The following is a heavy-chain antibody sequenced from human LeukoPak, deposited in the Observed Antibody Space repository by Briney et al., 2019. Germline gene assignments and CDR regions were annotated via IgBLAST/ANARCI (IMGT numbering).Heavy chain of an antibody. CDR1: GFTFSSYA. CDR3: AKLYRYCSSTSCPNAFDI. Sequence: GGSLRLSCAASGFTFSSYAMSWVRQAPGKGLEWVTVISGSGGSTYYADSVKGRFTISRDNSKNTLYLQMNSLRAEDTAVYYCAKLYRYCSSTSCPNAFDIWGQGTMVTVSS. V-gene: IGHV3-23*01. D-gene: IGHD2-2*01. J-gene: IGHJ3*02. CDR2: ISGSGGST.